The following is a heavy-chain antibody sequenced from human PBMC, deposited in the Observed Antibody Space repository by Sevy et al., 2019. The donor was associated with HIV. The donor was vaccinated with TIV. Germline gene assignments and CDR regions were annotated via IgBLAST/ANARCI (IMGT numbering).Heavy chain of an antibody. CDR3: ARDEVQYYYDSSGYPDY. Sequence: VGSLRLSCAASGFTFSSYWMSWVRQAPGKGLEWVANIKQDGSEKYYVDSVKGRFTISRDNAKNSLYLQMNSLRAEDTAVYYCARDEVQYYYDSSGYPDYWGQGTLVTVSS. D-gene: IGHD3-22*01. CDR1: GFTFSSYW. V-gene: IGHV3-7*01. CDR2: IKQDGSEK. J-gene: IGHJ4*02.